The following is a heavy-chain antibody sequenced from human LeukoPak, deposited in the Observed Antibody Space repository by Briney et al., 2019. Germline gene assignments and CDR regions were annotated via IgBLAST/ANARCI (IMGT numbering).Heavy chain of an antibody. V-gene: IGHV4-61*02. D-gene: IGHD1-26*01. CDR1: GGSISSGSYY. CDR2: IYTSGST. J-gene: IGHJ4*02. CDR3: ARDRMGRFDY. Sequence: SSETLSLTCTVSGGSISSGSYYWSWIRQPAGKGLEWIGRIYTSGSTNYNPSLKSRVTISVDTSKNQFSLKLSSVTAADTAVYYCARDRMGRFDYWGQGTLVTVSS.